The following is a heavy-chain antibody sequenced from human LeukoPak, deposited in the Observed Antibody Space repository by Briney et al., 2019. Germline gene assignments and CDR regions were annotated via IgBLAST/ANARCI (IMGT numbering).Heavy chain of an antibody. V-gene: IGHV4-61*01. Sequence: PLETLSLTCTVSGGSVSSGSYYWSWIRQPPGEGLEWIGYIYYSGSTKSNLSLKSRVTISVDTSKNQFSLKLNSVTAADTAVYYCARDPYDSSGYYYNWGPGTLVTVSS. CDR3: ARDPYDSSGYYYN. CDR1: GGSVSSGSYY. J-gene: IGHJ4*02. D-gene: IGHD3-22*01. CDR2: IYYSGST.